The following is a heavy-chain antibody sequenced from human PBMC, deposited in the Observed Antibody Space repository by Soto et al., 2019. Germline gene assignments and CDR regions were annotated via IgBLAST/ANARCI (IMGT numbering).Heavy chain of an antibody. CDR3: ARVQTTVVFNWFDP. V-gene: IGHV4-30-4*08. Sequence: SETLSLTCGVSGGSISCDYYWSWIRQSPEKGLEWIGYIYYSGSSYSNPALQSRLSMSIDTSKNQFSLKLSSVTAADTAVYYCARVQTTVVFNWFDPWGQGTLVTVSS. CDR1: GGSISCDYY. CDR2: IYYSGSS. J-gene: IGHJ5*02. D-gene: IGHD4-17*01.